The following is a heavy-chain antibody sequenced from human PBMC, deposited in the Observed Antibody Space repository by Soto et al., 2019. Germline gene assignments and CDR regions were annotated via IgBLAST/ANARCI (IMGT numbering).Heavy chain of an antibody. J-gene: IGHJ5*02. Sequence: GAALKISCKGSGYSFTSYWIGWVRQMPGKGLEWMGIIYPGDSDTRYSPSFQGQVTISADKSISTAYLQWSSLKASDTAMYYCARVGGYSSSIPMVEWFAPWGQGTLVTVSS. CDR1: GYSFTSYW. V-gene: IGHV5-51*01. CDR2: IYPGDSDT. D-gene: IGHD6-13*01. CDR3: ARVGGYSSSIPMVEWFAP.